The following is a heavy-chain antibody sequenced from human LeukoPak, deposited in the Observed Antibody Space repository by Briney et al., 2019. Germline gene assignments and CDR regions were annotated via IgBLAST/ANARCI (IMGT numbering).Heavy chain of an antibody. J-gene: IGHJ4*02. V-gene: IGHV3-23*01. CDR1: GFAFSNYA. CDR3: ASPPRRSSGY. Sequence: GGSLRLSCDSSGFAFSNYAMTWVRQAPGKGLEWVSAISGSGGSTYYADSVKGRFTISRDNSKNTLYLQMNSLRAEDTAVYYCASPPRRSSGYWGQGTLVTVSS. CDR2: ISGSGGST. D-gene: IGHD6-6*01.